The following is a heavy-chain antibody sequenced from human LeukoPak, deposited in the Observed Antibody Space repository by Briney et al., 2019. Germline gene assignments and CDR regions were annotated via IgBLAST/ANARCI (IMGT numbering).Heavy chain of an antibody. V-gene: IGHV4-34*01. CDR3: ARGRFYYYGSGSFVFDY. D-gene: IGHD3-10*01. Sequence: SETLSLTCAVYGGSFSGYYWSWIRQPPGKGLEWIGEINHSGSTNYNPSLKSRVTISVGTSKNQFSLKLSSVTAADTAVYYCARGRFYYYGSGSFVFDYWGQGTLVTVSS. J-gene: IGHJ4*02. CDR1: GGSFSGYY. CDR2: INHSGST.